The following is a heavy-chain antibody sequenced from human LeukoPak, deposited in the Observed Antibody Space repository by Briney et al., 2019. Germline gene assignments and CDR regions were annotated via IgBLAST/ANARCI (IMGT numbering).Heavy chain of an antibody. CDR1: GASISSDY. Sequence: SETLSLTCTVSGASISSDYWSWIRQPPGKGLEWIAYIYSTKSIRYNPSLNSRATISLDASKNQFSLKLKSVTAIDAAVYYCARHLWFGTGSKKEDAFDIWGQGAMVTVSS. J-gene: IGHJ3*02. V-gene: IGHV4-59*08. CDR3: ARHLWFGTGSKKEDAFDI. D-gene: IGHD3/OR15-3a*01. CDR2: IYSTKSI.